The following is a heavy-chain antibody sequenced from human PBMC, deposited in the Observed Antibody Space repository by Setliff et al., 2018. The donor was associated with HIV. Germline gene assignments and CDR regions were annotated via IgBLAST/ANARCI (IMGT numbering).Heavy chain of an antibody. CDR1: GGSMRSTTYY. CDR2: VRFSGTT. Sequence: KPSETLSLTCTVSGGSMRSTTYYWGWVRQPPGKGLEWIGNVRFSGTTYYNPSLKSRVTISVDPSQNQFSLRLISVTAADAAMYYCARPSLGIGGGSKFDSWGQGTLVTVSS. D-gene: IGHD3-3*01. V-gene: IGHV4-39*01. J-gene: IGHJ4*02. CDR3: ARPSLGIGGGSKFDS.